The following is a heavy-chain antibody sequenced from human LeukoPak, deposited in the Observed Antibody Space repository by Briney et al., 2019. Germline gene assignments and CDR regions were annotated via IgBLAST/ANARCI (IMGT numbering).Heavy chain of an antibody. CDR2: MKPNSGYT. CDR1: GGTFSSYA. D-gene: IGHD6-13*01. V-gene: IGHV1-8*02. Sequence: GSSVKVPCKASGGTFSSYAISWVRQAPGQGLEWMGYMKPNSGYTGYAQKFQGRVTMTRDTSISTAYMELSSLTSEDTAVYYCAREFNRDIDIAAAGRYYYMDVWGKGTTVTVSS. CDR3: AREFNRDIDIAAAGRYYYMDV. J-gene: IGHJ6*03.